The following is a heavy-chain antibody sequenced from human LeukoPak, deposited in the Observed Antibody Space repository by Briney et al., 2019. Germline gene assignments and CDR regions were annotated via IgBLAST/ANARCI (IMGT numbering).Heavy chain of an antibody. CDR1: GGSISGYF. CDR2: TEYTVTT. J-gene: IGHJ6*02. D-gene: IGHD1-26*01. V-gene: IGHV4-59*08. CDR3: AIRSGRNYRGVDV. Sequence: SEALSLTCIVPGGSISGYFWYWIWPPPGGGVWRIGYTEYTVTTNCKPSPKSPVTISIDTSKSQCSLSLSSVSAADTGVYYCAIRSGRNYRGVDVWGQGTTVTAPS.